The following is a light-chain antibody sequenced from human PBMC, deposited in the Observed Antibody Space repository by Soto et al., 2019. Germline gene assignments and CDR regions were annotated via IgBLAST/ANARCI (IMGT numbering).Light chain of an antibody. CDR2: AAS. Sequence: DIQMTHSPSSLSASVGDRVTITCRASQSISSYLNWYQQKPGKAPKLLIYAASSLQSGVPSRFSGSGSGTDFTLSISSLQHEDFATYYCQQSYSTPHTFGQGTKLAIK. CDR1: QSISSY. J-gene: IGKJ2*01. V-gene: IGKV1-39*01. CDR3: QQSYSTPHT.